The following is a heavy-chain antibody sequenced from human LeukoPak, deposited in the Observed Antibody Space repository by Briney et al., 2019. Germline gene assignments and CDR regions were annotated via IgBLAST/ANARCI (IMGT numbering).Heavy chain of an antibody. CDR3: ARDFGSSSREPYNWFDP. J-gene: IGHJ5*02. V-gene: IGHV1-2*06. CDR1: GYTFTGYY. D-gene: IGHD6-13*01. CDR2: INPNSGGT. Sequence: ASVKVSCKASGYTFTGYYMHWVRQAPGQGLEWMGRINPNSGGTNYAQKFQGRVTMTRDTSISTAYMELSRLRSDDTAVYYCARDFGSSSREPYNWFDPWGQGTLVTVSS.